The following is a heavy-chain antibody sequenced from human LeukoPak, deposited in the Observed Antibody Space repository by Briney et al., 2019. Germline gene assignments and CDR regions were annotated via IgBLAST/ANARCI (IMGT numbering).Heavy chain of an antibody. V-gene: IGHV4-39*01. D-gene: IGHD2-15*01. CDR1: GGSISDTSYY. CDR2: IYHTGTT. Sequence: SETLSLTCNVSGGSISDTSYYWGWIRQPPGKGLDWIGSIYHTGTTYYSPSLKSRVIISVHTSKNHFSLELSSVTAADTAVHYCARQQCNGGSCYSRAIWFDPWGQGTLVTVSS. CDR3: ARQQCNGGSCYSRAIWFDP. J-gene: IGHJ5*02.